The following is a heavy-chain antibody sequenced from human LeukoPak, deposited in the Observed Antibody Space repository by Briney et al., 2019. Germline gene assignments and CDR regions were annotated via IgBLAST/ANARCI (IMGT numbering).Heavy chain of an antibody. CDR2: ISSSSSYI. CDR3: ARGLVVITDFDY. V-gene: IGHV3-21*01. CDR1: GFTFSSYS. D-gene: IGHD3-22*01. Sequence: GGSLRLSCAASGFTFSSYSMNWVRQAPGKGLEWVSSISSSSSYIYYADSVKGRFTISRDNAKNSLYLQMNSLRAEDTAVYYCARGLVVITDFDYWGQGTLVTVSS. J-gene: IGHJ4*02.